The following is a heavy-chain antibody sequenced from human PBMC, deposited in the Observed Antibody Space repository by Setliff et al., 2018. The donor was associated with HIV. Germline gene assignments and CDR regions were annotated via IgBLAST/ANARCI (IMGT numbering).Heavy chain of an antibody. D-gene: IGHD3-10*01. J-gene: IGHJ3*02. CDR3: ARARGRLSDFDI. Sequence: GASVKVSCKASGYTFTSYYIHWVRQAPGQGLEWMGIINPSGGSTNYAQKFQDRVTMTRDTPTTTVYMDLRSLRSEDTAVYYCARARGRLSDFDIWGQGTMVTVSS. V-gene: IGHV1-46*01. CDR1: GYTFTSYY. CDR2: INPSGGST.